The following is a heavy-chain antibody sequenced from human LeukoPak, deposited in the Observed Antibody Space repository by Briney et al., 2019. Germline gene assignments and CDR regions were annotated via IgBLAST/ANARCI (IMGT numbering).Heavy chain of an antibody. Sequence: SETLSLTCAVYGASFSGYYWSWIRQPPAKGLECIGEINHSGSTNHNPSIKSRLTISIDTSKNQFSLKLSSVTAADTAVYYCARGFRLDYYDSSGYYFDYWGQGTLVTVSS. CDR2: INHSGST. CDR1: GASFSGYY. J-gene: IGHJ4*02. V-gene: IGHV4-34*01. D-gene: IGHD3-22*01. CDR3: ARGFRLDYYDSSGYYFDY.